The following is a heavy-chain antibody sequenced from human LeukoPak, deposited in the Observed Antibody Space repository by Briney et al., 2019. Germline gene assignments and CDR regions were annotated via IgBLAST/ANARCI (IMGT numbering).Heavy chain of an antibody. V-gene: IGHV1-69*04. CDR2: IIPILGIA. D-gene: IGHD5-18*01. CDR3: ARELVGYSYGYDAFDI. Sequence: GRIIPILGIANYAQKFQGRVTITADKSTSTAYMELSSLRSEDTAVYYCARELVGYSYGYDAFDIWGQGTVVTVSS. J-gene: IGHJ3*02.